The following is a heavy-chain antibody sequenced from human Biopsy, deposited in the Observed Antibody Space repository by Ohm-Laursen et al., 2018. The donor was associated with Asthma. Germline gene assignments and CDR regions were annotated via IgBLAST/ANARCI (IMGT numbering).Heavy chain of an antibody. D-gene: IGHD6-19*01. CDR3: ARCQVGYSSGWSLLLKKIYYSGMDV. V-gene: IGHV1-69*13. J-gene: IGHJ6*02. CDR1: GGTFSNFA. Sequence: SVKVSCQAPGGTFSNFAISWVRQAPGQGLEWLGGIMTVFGTTNYAQKFQGSVTITADESTSTAYMEVTSLRSEDTAIYYCARCQVGYSSGWSLLLKKIYYSGMDVWGQGTAVTVSS. CDR2: IMTVFGTT.